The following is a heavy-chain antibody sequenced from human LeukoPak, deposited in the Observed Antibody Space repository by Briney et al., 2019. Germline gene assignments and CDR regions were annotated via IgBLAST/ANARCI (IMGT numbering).Heavy chain of an antibody. V-gene: IGHV4-30-2*01. CDR2: VYDSGET. J-gene: IGHJ3*02. CDR3: ARDFDGDHDQDAFDI. CDR1: GGSISSGDYY. D-gene: IGHD4-17*01. Sequence: PSQTRSLTCIVSGGSISSGDYYWSWIRQPPGKGLEWIGSVYDSGETYFNPSLMSRVTMSVDRSKNQFSLKLNSVTAADTAVYYCARDFDGDHDQDAFDIWGQGTLVTVSS.